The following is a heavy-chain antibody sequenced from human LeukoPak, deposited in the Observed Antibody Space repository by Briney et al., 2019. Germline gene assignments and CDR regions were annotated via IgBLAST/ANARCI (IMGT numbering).Heavy chain of an antibody. V-gene: IGHV3-21*01. J-gene: IGHJ2*01. CDR1: GFTFSSYA. Sequence: GGSLRLSCAASGFTFSSYAMSWVRQAPGKGLEWVSSISRDGYYIYYTESMKGRFTISRDNAKNSLFLQMNSLRAEDTAVYYCATIAVPGTWYFDLWGRGTLVTVSS. CDR2: ISRDGYYI. D-gene: IGHD6-13*01. CDR3: ATIAVPGTWYFDL.